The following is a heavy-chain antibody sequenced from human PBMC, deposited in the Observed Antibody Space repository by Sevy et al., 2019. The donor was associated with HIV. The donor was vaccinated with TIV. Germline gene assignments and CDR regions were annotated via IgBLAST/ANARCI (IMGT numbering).Heavy chain of an antibody. CDR1: GFTFSNYA. V-gene: IGHV3-33*03. Sequence: GGSLRLSCAVSGFTFSNYAMHWVRQAPGKGLEWVAGLWSHGRREYYADFAKGRFTISRDNSKNTVYLHMDSLRTDDTAVYYCAKEDDAFDVWGQGTMVTVSS. J-gene: IGHJ3*01. CDR2: LWSHGRRE. CDR3: AKEDDAFDV.